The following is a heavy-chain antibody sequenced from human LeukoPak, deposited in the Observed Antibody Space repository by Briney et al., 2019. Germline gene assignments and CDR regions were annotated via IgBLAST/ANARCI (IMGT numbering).Heavy chain of an antibody. CDR1: GFTFSGYA. D-gene: IGHD1-7*01. V-gene: IGHV3-30*01. CDR2: ISPDGGNK. J-gene: IGHJ6*03. Sequence: GGSLRLSCAASGFTFSGYAMHWVRQAPGKGLEWVAVISPDGGNKYYADPVKGQFTISRDNSKDTLSLQMNSLRPEDTAVYYCARGAGTTVYYMDAWGKGTTVTVSS. CDR3: ARGAGTTVYYMDA.